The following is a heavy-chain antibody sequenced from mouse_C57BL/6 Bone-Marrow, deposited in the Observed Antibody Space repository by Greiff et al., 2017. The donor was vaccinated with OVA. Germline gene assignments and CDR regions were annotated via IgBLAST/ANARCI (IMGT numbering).Heavy chain of an antibody. Sequence: LVAPSQSLSITCTVSGFSLTSYGVDWVRQPPGKGLEWLGVIWGGGSTNYNSALMSRLSISKDNSKSQVFLKMNSLQTDDTAMYYCAKRRGTVVGDYAMDYWGQGTSVTVSS. D-gene: IGHD1-1*01. CDR1: GFSLTSYG. CDR3: AKRRGTVVGDYAMDY. V-gene: IGHV2-9*01. CDR2: IWGGGST. J-gene: IGHJ4*01.